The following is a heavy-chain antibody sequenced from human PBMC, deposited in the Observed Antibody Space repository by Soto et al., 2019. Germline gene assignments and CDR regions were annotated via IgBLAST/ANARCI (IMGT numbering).Heavy chain of an antibody. J-gene: IGHJ5*02. CDR2: ISSSSSTI. Sequence: GGSLRLSCAASGFTFSSYSMNWVRQAPGKGLEWVSYISSSSSTIYYADSVKGRFTISRDNAKNSLYLQMNSLRAEDTAVYYCARHPERIADIGWFDPWGQGTLVNVS. CDR1: GFTFSSYS. CDR3: ARHPERIADIGWFDP. V-gene: IGHV3-48*01. D-gene: IGHD6-13*01.